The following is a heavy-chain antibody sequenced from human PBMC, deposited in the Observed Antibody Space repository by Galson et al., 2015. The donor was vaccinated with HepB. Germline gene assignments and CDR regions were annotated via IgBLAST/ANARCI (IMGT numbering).Heavy chain of an antibody. V-gene: IGHV3-7*03. CDR3: ARETRSADFWSGYTQLNFDY. D-gene: IGHD3-3*01. CDR2: IKQDGSEK. J-gene: IGHJ4*02. CDR1: GFTFSSYW. Sequence: SLRLSCAASGFTFSSYWMSWVRQAPGKGLEWVANIKQDGSEKYYVDSVKGRFTISRDNAKNSLYLQMNSLRAEDTAVYYCARETRSADFWSGYTQLNFDYWGQGTLVTVSS.